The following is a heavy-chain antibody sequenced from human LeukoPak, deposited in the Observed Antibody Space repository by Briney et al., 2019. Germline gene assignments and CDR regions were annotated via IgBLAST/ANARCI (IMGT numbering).Heavy chain of an antibody. CDR2: ISKDADAT. J-gene: IGHJ4*02. Sequence: GGSLRLSCAAPGFTFRSYAMSWVRQAPGKGLEWVSAISKDADATYYAGSVKGRFTISRDNSKNTLYLQMNSLRAEDTAVYYCAKGGNWGYWGQGTLVTVSS. D-gene: IGHD3-16*01. CDR1: GFTFRSYA. CDR3: AKGGNWGY. V-gene: IGHV3-23*01.